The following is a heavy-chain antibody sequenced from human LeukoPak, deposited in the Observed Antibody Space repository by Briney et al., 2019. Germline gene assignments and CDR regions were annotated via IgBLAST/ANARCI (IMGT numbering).Heavy chain of an antibody. Sequence: GGSLRLSCAASGFTFSSYWKSWVRQAPGKGLEWVANIKQDGSEKYYVDSVKGRFTISRDNAKNSLYLQMNSLRAEDTAVYYCARDGDGTDAFDIWGQGTMVTVSS. V-gene: IGHV3-7*01. J-gene: IGHJ3*02. CDR1: GFTFSSYW. CDR3: ARDGDGTDAFDI. D-gene: IGHD7-27*01. CDR2: IKQDGSEK.